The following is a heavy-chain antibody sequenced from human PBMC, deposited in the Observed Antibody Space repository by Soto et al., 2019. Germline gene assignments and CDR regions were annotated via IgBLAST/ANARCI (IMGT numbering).Heavy chain of an antibody. Sequence: EVQLVESGGGLVQPGGSLRLSCAASGFTFSSYSMNWVRQAPGKGLEWVSYISSSSSTIYYADSVKGRFTISRDNAKNSQYLQRNSLRAEDTAVYYCARDSDDSSGYYLLGVYYFDYWGQGTLVTVSS. D-gene: IGHD3-22*01. V-gene: IGHV3-48*01. CDR1: GFTFSSYS. J-gene: IGHJ4*02. CDR2: ISSSSSTI. CDR3: ARDSDDSSGYYLLGVYYFDY.